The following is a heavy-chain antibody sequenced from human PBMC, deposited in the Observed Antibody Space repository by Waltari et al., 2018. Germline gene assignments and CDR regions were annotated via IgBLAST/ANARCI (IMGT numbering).Heavy chain of an antibody. Sequence: QVQLVQSGTEVKKPGASVKVSCKASGYTFTHYNVHWMRQPPGQGLEWMGWITPNSGDIIYAQKFQGRVTMTRDTSIRTAYMELRSLTSDDTAVYYCARGFCSGGTCYGGGWGQGTLVTVSS. CDR1: GYTFTHYN. CDR2: ITPNSGDI. V-gene: IGHV1-2*02. CDR3: ARGFCSGGTCYGGG. J-gene: IGHJ4*02. D-gene: IGHD2-15*01.